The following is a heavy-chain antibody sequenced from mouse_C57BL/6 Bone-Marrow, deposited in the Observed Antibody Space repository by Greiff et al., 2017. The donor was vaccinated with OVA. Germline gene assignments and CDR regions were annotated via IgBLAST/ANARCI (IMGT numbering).Heavy chain of an antibody. Sequence: EVKVVESGAELVRPGSSVKMSCKTSGYTFTSYGINWVKQRPGQGLEWIGYIYIGNGYTEYNEKFKGKATLTSDTSSSTAYMQLSSLTSEDSAIYFCARPYYGYDVAWFAYWGQGTLVTVSA. CDR3: ARPYYGYDVAWFAY. D-gene: IGHD2-9*01. CDR1: GYTFTSYG. J-gene: IGHJ3*01. CDR2: IYIGNGYT. V-gene: IGHV1-58*01.